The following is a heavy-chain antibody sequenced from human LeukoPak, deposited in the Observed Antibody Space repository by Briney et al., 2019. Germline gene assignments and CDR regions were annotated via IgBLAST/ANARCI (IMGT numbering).Heavy chain of an antibody. CDR3: ARSRGAYGGSLDY. D-gene: IGHD5-12*01. CDR1: GFXFGSFA. J-gene: IGHJ4*02. Sequence: GGSLRLSCAASGFXFGSFAISWVRQAPGKGLEWVSDISAIDSSTYYADSVKGRFTISRDNSKNTLYLQMNSLRAEHTAVFYCARSRGAYGGSLDYWGQGTLVTVSS. CDR2: ISAIDSST. V-gene: IGHV3-23*01.